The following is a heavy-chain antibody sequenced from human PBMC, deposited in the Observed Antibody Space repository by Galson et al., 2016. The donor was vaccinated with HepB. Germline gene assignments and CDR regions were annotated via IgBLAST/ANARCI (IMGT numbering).Heavy chain of an antibody. J-gene: IGHJ4*02. CDR3: ASVENFDY. CDR2: IGSRSSPI. Sequence: SLRLSCAASGFTFSSYALNWVRQAPGKGLEWVSYIGSRSSPIHYADSAKGRFTISRDNAKNSLYLQMNSLRDEDTAVYYCASVENFDYWGQGTLVTVSS. D-gene: IGHD5-24*01. CDR1: GFTFSSYA. V-gene: IGHV3-48*02.